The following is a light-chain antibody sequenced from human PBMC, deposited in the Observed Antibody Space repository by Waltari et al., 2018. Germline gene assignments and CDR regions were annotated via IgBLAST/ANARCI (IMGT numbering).Light chain of an antibody. V-gene: IGKV1-5*03. CDR1: QSISSW. CDR3: QQYNSYSYT. J-gene: IGKJ2*01. Sequence: DIQMTQSPSTLSASVGDRVTITCRDSQSISSWLAWYQQKPGKATKLLIYKASSLESGVPSRFSGSGSGTEFTLTISSLQPDDFATYYCQQYNSYSYTFGQGTKLEIK. CDR2: KAS.